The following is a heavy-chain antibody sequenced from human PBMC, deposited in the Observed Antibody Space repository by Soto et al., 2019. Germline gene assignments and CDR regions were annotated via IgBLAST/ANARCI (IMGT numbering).Heavy chain of an antibody. V-gene: IGHV1-18*01. CDR1: GYTFTSYG. Sequence: GASVKVSCKASGYTFTSYGITWVRQAPGQGLEWVGWISAYDGHTSSAQKLQDRVTMTTDTSTSTAYMDLRSLKSDDSAVYYCVRGQGEYCTGGSCYANYYYSGMDVWGQGTTVTVSS. D-gene: IGHD2-15*01. CDR3: VRGQGEYCTGGSCYANYYYSGMDV. J-gene: IGHJ6*02. CDR2: ISAYDGHT.